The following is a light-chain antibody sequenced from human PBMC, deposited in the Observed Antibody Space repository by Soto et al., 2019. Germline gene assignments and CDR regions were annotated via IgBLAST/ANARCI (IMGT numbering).Light chain of an antibody. CDR2: GSS. V-gene: IGKV1-9*01. J-gene: IGKJ4*01. CDR3: QQTRSYPST. CDR1: HGIITY. Sequence: IQLTQSPSSLSASVGDSVTITCRASHGIITYLAWYQQKPGKAPNLLIYGSSTLQSGVPLRFSGSGSGTDFTLTINSLQAEDFATSYCQQTRSYPSTFGGGTKVDIK.